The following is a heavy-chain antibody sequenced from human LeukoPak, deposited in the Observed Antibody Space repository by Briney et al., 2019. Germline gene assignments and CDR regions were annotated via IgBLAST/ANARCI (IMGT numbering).Heavy chain of an antibody. J-gene: IGHJ4*02. D-gene: IGHD1-26*01. V-gene: IGHV4-39*07. CDR3: ASGRPIRFDY. CDR2: IFYSGST. Sequence: SETLSLTCTVSSGSISTSNYYWGWVRQPPGKALEWIGNIFYSGSTYYSPSLKSRVTLSVDTSKNQFSLKLSSVTAADTAVYYCASGRPIRFDYWGQGTLVTVSS. CDR1: SGSISTSNYY.